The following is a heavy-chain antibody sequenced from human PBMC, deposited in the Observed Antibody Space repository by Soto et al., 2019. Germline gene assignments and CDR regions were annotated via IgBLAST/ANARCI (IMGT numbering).Heavy chain of an antibody. V-gene: IGHV4-39*01. J-gene: IGHJ1*01. CDR3: ASVWFGESQH. Sequence: QLQLQESGPGLVKPSETLSLTCTVSGGSISSSSYYWGWIRQPPGKGLEWIGSIYYSGSTYYNPSLQSRVTISVDTSKNQFSLKLRSVTAADTAVYYGASVWFGESQHWGQGTLVTVSS. CDR2: IYYSGST. CDR1: GGSISSSSYY. D-gene: IGHD3-10*01.